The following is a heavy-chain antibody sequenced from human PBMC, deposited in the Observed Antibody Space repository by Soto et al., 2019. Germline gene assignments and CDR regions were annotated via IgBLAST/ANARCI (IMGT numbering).Heavy chain of an antibody. D-gene: IGHD1-1*01. Sequence: QVQLQQWGAGLVKPSETLSLSCAVYGQSFSGHSWAWIRQPPGRGLEWIGEINESGSTYYNPSLKSRVTISTDTSKNQFSLKLSAVSAADTAAYFCARGSGIVALPGELEDVNDDYWGQGKLLNVSS. CDR2: INESGST. V-gene: IGHV4-34*01. CDR3: ARGSGIVALPGELEDVNDDY. J-gene: IGHJ4*01. CDR1: GQSFSGHS.